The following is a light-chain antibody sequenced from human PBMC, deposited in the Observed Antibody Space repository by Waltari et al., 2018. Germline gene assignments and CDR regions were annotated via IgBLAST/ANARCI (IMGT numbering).Light chain of an antibody. Sequence: SYVLTQPPSVSVAPGKAARITCAGTSIGRICVHWYQQKPGQAPVLVIYYDSDRPSGIPERISGSKSGNTATLTISRVEAGDEAAYYCQLWESGSDRVVFGGGTKLTVL. V-gene: IGLV3-21*01. CDR3: QLWESGSDRVV. J-gene: IGLJ2*01. CDR2: YDS. CDR1: SIGRIC.